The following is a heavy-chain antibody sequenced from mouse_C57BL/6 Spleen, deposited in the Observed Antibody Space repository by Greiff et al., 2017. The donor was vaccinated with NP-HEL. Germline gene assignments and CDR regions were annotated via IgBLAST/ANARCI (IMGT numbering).Heavy chain of an antibody. Sequence: VQLQQSGPELVKPGASVKIPCKASGYTFTDYNMDWVKQSHGKSLEWIGDINPNNGGTIYNQKFKGKATLTVDKSSSTADMELRSLTSEDTAVYYCARCAGGATVVATRYCDVWGTGTTGTVSS. CDR2: INPNNGGT. D-gene: IGHD1-1*01. CDR3: ARCAGGATVVATRYCDV. V-gene: IGHV1-18*01. CDR1: GYTFTDYN. J-gene: IGHJ1*03.